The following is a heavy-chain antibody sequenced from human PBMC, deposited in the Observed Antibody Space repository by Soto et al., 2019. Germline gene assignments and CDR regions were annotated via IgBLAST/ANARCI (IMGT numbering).Heavy chain of an antibody. D-gene: IGHD6-13*01. CDR3: ASCGVIAAAVSGYYGMYV. CDR1: GGTFSSYA. CDR2: IIPIFGTA. J-gene: IGHJ6*02. V-gene: IGHV1-69*13. Sequence: SVKVSCKASGGTFSSYAISWVRQAPGQGLEWMGGIIPIFGTANYAQKFQGRVTITADESTSTAYLELSSLRSEDTAVYYCASCGVIAAAVSGYYGMYVWGQGTTVTVSS.